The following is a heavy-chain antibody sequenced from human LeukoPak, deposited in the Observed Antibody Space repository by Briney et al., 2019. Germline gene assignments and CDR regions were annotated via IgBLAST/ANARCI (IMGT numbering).Heavy chain of an antibody. D-gene: IGHD4-11*01. CDR2: ISGSGGST. J-gene: IGHJ6*02. Sequence: GGSLRLSCAASGFTFSSYAMSWVRQAPGKGLEWVSAISGSGGSTYYADSVKGRFTISRDNSKNTLYLQMNSLRAEDTAVYYCARAPHYSNYGPYYYGMDVWGQGTTVTVSS. V-gene: IGHV3-23*01. CDR1: GFTFSSYA. CDR3: ARAPHYSNYGPYYYGMDV.